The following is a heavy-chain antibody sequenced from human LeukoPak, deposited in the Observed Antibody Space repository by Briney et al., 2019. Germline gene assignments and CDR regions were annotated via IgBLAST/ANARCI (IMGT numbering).Heavy chain of an antibody. V-gene: IGHV1-8*01. CDR3: ARVPHSFDDFWSASSPDDAFDI. J-gene: IGHJ3*02. D-gene: IGHD3-3*01. Sequence: GASVKVSCKASGYTFTSYDINWVRQATGQGLEWMGWMNPKSGNTGYAQKFQGRVTFTRDTSITTAYMELSSLRSEDTAVYYCARVPHSFDDFWSASSPDDAFDIWGQGTMVTVSS. CDR2: MNPKSGNT. CDR1: GYTFTSYD.